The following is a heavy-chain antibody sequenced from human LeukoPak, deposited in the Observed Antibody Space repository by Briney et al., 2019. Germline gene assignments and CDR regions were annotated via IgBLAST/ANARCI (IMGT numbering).Heavy chain of an antibody. J-gene: IGHJ4*02. V-gene: IGHV3-64*05. CDR1: GFTFSSYA. CDR2: ISSDGGSI. CDR3: VRSSSWYTVYFDY. D-gene: IGHD6-13*01. Sequence: GGSLRLSCSASGFTFSSYAMHWVRQAPGKGLEYVSAISSDGGSIDYADSVKGRFTISRDNSENTVYVEMSSLRGEDTAVYYCVRSSSWYTVYFDYWGQGTLVTVSS.